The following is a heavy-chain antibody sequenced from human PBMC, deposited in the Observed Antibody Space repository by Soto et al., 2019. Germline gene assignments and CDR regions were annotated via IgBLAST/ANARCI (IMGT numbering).Heavy chain of an antibody. V-gene: IGHV1-2*02. CDR2: INPNSGGT. CDR3: ASRAPEGAINYYYYYGMDV. CDR1: GYTFTGYY. D-gene: IGHD3-10*01. Sequence: VASVKVSCKASGYTFTGYYMHWVRQAPGQGLEWMGWINPNSGGTNYAQKFQGRVTMTRDTSISTAYMELSRLRSDDTAVYYCASRAPEGAINYYYYYGMDVSGPGTTVTVSS. J-gene: IGHJ6*02.